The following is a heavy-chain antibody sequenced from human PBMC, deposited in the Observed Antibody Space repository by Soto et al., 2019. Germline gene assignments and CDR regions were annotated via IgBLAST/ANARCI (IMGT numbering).Heavy chain of an antibody. CDR1: DGSFSGYY. D-gene: IGHD3-3*01. CDR2: INHRGST. CDR3: ARNVGGYDFWNGYSYFDY. Sequence: QVQLQQGGAGLLKPSETLSLTCAVYDGSFSGYYWSWIRQPPGKGLEWIGEINHRGSTNYNPPLKSRVTISVDTYKNQFSLKLSSVTAADTAVYYCARNVGGYDFWNGYSYFDYWGQGTLVTVSS. J-gene: IGHJ4*02. V-gene: IGHV4-34*01.